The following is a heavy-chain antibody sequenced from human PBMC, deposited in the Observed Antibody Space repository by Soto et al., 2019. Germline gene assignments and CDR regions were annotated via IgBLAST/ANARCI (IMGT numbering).Heavy chain of an antibody. Sequence: PSETLSLTCSVFGGSMSPCYWSWIRQSPGKGLEWIANIYYRGNTNYNPSLESRVTISIDTSKNQFSLKLNSLTAADTAVYYCARHSKKTGDFDYYYGMDVWGQGTTVTVSS. J-gene: IGHJ6*02. D-gene: IGHD7-27*01. CDR3: ARHSKKTGDFDYYYGMDV. V-gene: IGHV4-59*08. CDR1: GGSMSPCY. CDR2: IYYRGNT.